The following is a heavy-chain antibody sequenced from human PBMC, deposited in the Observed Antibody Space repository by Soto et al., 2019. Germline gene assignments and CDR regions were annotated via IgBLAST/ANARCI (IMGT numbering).Heavy chain of an antibody. Sequence: QVQLVQSGGEVKKPGASVRVSCQASGYPFNKFGIHWVRQAPGQGLEWLGRMSGRSGDPNCAPNVRDRITMATDTSNNTAYMELRSLRSDATAAYYCEREGGHGAGKHHYGLDVWGQGTTVSVSS. CDR3: EREGGHGAGKHHYGLDV. CDR1: GYPFNKFG. J-gene: IGHJ6*02. CDR2: MSGRSGDP. V-gene: IGHV1-18*01. D-gene: IGHD1-1*01.